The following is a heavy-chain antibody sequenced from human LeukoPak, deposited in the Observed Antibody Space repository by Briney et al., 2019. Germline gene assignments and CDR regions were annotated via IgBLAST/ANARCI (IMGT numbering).Heavy chain of an antibody. Sequence: SGTLSLTCGVSGGSISSRNWWSWVRQPPGKGLEWTGEIYHTGSTKYNPSCKSRVTISVDKSKKQLCLDLSSVTAADTAAYYSARDGQSLFDFWGQGTLVTVSS. D-gene: IGHD3/OR15-3a*01. J-gene: IGHJ4*02. CDR3: ARDGQSLFDF. V-gene: IGHV4-4*02. CDR2: IYHTGST. CDR1: GGSISSRNW.